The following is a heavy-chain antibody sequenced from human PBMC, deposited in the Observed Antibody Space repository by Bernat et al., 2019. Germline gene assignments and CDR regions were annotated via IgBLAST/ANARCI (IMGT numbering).Heavy chain of an antibody. J-gene: IGHJ5*02. CDR2: IYYSGST. Sequence: QVQLQESGPGLVKPSETLSLTCTVSGGSVSSGSYYWSWIRQPPGKGLEWIGYIYYSGSTNYNPSLKSRVTISVDTSKNQFSLKLSSLRSEDTAVYYCARAGIVVVVAATWSWFDPWGQGTLVTVSS. D-gene: IGHD2-15*01. CDR3: ARAGIVVVVAATWSWFDP. V-gene: IGHV4-61*01. CDR1: GGSVSSGSYY.